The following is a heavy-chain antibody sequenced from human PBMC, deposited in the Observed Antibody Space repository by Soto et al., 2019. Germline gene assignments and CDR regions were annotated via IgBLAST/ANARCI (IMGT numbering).Heavy chain of an antibody. J-gene: IGHJ6*02. CDR3: ASQNRIAVAGTPFSGTDV. V-gene: IGHV5-10-1*01. Sequence: GESLKISRKGSGYSFTSYWISWVRQMPGKGLEWMGTIDPSDSYTNYSPSLQGHVTISADKSISTAYLQWSSLKASDTAMYYCASQNRIAVAGTPFSGTDVWGQGTTVTVSS. CDR2: IDPSDSYT. D-gene: IGHD6-19*01. CDR1: GYSFTSYW.